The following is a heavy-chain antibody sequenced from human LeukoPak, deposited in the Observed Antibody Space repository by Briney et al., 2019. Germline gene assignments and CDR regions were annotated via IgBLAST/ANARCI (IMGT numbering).Heavy chain of an antibody. CDR2: ISSISSYI. CDR1: GFTFSRYS. Sequence: GGSLRLSCAASGFTFSRYSMNWVRQAPGKGLEWVSSISSISSYIYYADSVKGRFTISRDNAKNSLYLQMNSLRAEDTAVYYCATDLSVGAKTSASYFDYWGQGTLVTVSS. V-gene: IGHV3-21*01. D-gene: IGHD1-26*01. CDR3: ATDLSVGAKTSASYFDY. J-gene: IGHJ4*02.